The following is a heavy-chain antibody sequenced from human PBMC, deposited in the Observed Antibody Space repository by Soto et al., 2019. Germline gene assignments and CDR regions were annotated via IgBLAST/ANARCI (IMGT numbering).Heavy chain of an antibody. CDR2: ISGSGGST. Sequence: GGSLRLSCAASGFTFSSYAMSWVRQAPGKGLEWVSAISGSGGSTYYADSVKGRFTISRDNSKNTLYLQMNSLRAEDTAVYYCATSPCSSTSCYLTPPLEHYYYYYGMDVWGQGTTVTVSS. CDR3: ATSPCSSTSCYLTPPLEHYYYYYGMDV. CDR1: GFTFSSYA. D-gene: IGHD2-2*01. J-gene: IGHJ6*02. V-gene: IGHV3-23*01.